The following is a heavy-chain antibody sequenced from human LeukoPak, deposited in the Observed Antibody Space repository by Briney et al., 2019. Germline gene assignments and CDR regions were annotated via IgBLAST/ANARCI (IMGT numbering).Heavy chain of an antibody. CDR2: ISYDGSNK. D-gene: IGHD5-12*01. V-gene: IGHV3-30*03. CDR1: GFTFSGYG. CDR3: ARGTGYAVLDI. J-gene: IGHJ3*02. Sequence: PGRSPRLSCAASGFTFSGYGMHWVRQAPGKGLEWVAVISYDGSNKYYPDSVKGRFTISRDNSKNTLYLQMNSLRAEDTAVYFCARGTGYAVLDIWGRGTMVTVSS.